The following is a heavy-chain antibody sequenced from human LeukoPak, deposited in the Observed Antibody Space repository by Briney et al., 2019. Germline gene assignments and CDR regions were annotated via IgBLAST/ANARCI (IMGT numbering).Heavy chain of an antibody. CDR2: IIPIFGTA. CDR1: GGTFSSYA. CDR3: ARGVRWWSREYYYMDV. D-gene: IGHD2-15*01. J-gene: IGHJ6*03. V-gene: IGHV1-69*06. Sequence: ASVKVSCKASGGTFSSYAISWVRQAPGQGLEWIGGIIPIFGTANYAQKFQGRVTITADKSTSTAYMELSSLRSEDTAVYYCARGVRWWSREYYYMDVWGKGTTVTVSS.